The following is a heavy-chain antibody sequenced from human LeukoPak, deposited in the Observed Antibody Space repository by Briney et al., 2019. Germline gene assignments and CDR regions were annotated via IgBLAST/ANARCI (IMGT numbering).Heavy chain of an antibody. CDR3: ATANPTPRGINFDF. CDR2: INGGYYST. CDR1: GFTFSSSA. D-gene: IGHD3-10*01. Sequence: AGSLRLSCAASGFTFSSSAMSWVRQAPGKGLQWLSSINGGYYSTYYTDSVKGRFTISRASSKNVLYLQMHSLTTDDTAIYYCATANPTPRGINFDFWGQGALVTVSS. V-gene: IGHV3-23*01. J-gene: IGHJ4*02.